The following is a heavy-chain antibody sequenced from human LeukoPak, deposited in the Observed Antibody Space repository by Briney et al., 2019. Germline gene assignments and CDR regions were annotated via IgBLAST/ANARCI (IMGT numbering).Heavy chain of an antibody. CDR3: VRNDSSGYFDY. CDR1: DYSISSHNY. CDR2: VYHSGST. D-gene: IGHD3-22*01. V-gene: IGHV4-38-2*01. J-gene: IGHJ4*02. Sequence: PSETLSLTCAVSDYSISSHNYWGWIRQPPGKGLEWIGSVYHSGSTHYSPSLKSRVTISVDTSKNQFSLKLSSVTAADTAVYYCVRNDSSGYFDYWGQRTLVTVSS.